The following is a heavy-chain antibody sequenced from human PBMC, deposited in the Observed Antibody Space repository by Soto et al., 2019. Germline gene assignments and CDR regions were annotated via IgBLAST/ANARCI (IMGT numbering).Heavy chain of an antibody. CDR2: IYYSGST. CDR3: ARRYGPGFDY. J-gene: IGHJ4*02. Sequence: SEMLSLTWSVAGGSIISRSYHWSWIRQPPGKGLEWIGYIYYSGSTNYNPSLKSRVTISVDTSKNQFSLKLSSVTAADTAVYSCARRYGPGFDYWGQATLVTSP. D-gene: IGHD4-17*01. V-gene: IGHV4-61*01. CDR1: GGSIISRSYH.